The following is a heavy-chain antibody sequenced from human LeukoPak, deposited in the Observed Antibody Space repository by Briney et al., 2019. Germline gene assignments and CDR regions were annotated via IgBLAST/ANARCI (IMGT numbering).Heavy chain of an antibody. J-gene: IGHJ3*02. V-gene: IGHV1-2*02. CDR3: ARDPPIGGADVFDI. CDR2: INPNSGGT. D-gene: IGHD3-10*01. CDR1: GYTFTVYY. Sequence: ASVRVSFKAAGYTFTVYYMHWVRQAPGQGREWMGWINPNSGGTNYAQKFQGRVTMTRDTSISTAYMELSRLTSDDTAVYYCARDPPIGGADVFDIWGQGTMVTVSS.